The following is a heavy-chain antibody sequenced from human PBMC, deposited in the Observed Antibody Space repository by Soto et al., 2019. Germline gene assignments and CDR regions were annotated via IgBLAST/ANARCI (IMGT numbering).Heavy chain of an antibody. J-gene: IGHJ4*02. CDR3: AGASSSYPYYFDY. CDR2: IYYSGST. CDR1: GGSISSYY. V-gene: IGHV4-59*01. Sequence: PSETLSLTCTVSGGSISSYYWNWIRQPPGRGLEWIGCIYYSGSTNYSPSLKSRVTISVDTSKNQFSLKLSSVTAADSAVYYCAGASSSYPYYFDYWGQGTLVTVSS. D-gene: IGHD2-2*01.